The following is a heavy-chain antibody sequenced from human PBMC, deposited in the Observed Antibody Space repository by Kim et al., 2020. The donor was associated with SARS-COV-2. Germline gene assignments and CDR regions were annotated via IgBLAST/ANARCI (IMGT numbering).Heavy chain of an antibody. J-gene: IGHJ4*02. D-gene: IGHD2-15*01. V-gene: IGHV5-10-1*01. CDR2: IDPSDSYT. CDR1: GYSFTSYW. Sequence: GESLKISCKGSGYSFTSYWISWVRQMPGKGLEWMGRIDPSDSYTNYSPSFQGHVTISADKSISTAYLQWSSLKASDTAMYYCARLLSYPDCSGGSCHSILDDYWGQGTLVTVSS. CDR3: ARLLSYPDCSGGSCHSILDDY.